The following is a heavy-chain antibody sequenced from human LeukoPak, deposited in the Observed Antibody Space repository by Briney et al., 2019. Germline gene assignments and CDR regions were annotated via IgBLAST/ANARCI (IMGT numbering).Heavy chain of an antibody. CDR2: ISYDGSNK. D-gene: IGHD4-17*01. V-gene: IGHV3-30*04. J-gene: IGHJ4*02. Sequence: PGRSLRLSCAASGFTFSSYAMHWVRQAPGQGLEWVAVISYDGSNKYYADSVKGRFTISRDNAKNSLYLQMNSLRAEDTAVYYCARSDYGDYYFDSWGQGTLVTVSS. CDR3: ARSDYGDYYFDS. CDR1: GFTFSSYA.